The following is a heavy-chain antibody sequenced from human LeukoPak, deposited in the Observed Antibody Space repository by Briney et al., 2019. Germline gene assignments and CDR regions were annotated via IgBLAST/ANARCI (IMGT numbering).Heavy chain of an antibody. D-gene: IGHD1-1*01. CDR2: ISGDGGST. CDR1: GFTFGDYG. J-gene: IGHJ4*02. Sequence: GGSLRLSCAASGFTFGDYGMHWVRQAPGKSLEWVPLISGDGGSTYHADSVQGRFTISRDNSKNSLYLQMNSLRSEDTALYYCAKDRIYSGTTFDYWGLGTLVTVSS. CDR3: AKDRIYSGTTFDY. V-gene: IGHV3-43*02.